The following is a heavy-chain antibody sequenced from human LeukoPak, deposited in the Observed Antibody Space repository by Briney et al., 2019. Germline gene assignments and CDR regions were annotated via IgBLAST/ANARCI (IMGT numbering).Heavy chain of an antibody. CDR2: IIHSGNT. Sequence: TSETLSLTCIVSGHPISSGYYWGWIRLSPGKGLEWLGSIIHSGNTYYNPSLKSRVSISVDTSKNEFSLKLRSVTAADTAVYYCARVSSRPGDYQYFYFLDVWGKGTTVTVSS. J-gene: IGHJ6*03. CDR3: ARVSSRPGDYQYFYFLDV. D-gene: IGHD4-17*01. V-gene: IGHV4-38-2*02. CDR1: GHPISSGYY.